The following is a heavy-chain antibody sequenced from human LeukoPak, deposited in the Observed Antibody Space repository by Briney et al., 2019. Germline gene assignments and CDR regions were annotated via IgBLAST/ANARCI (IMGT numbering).Heavy chain of an antibody. V-gene: IGHV3-23*01. CDR2: ISGSGAIT. CDR1: GFTFSSYA. D-gene: IGHD4-17*01. J-gene: IGHJ6*02. Sequence: PGGSLRLSCAASGFTFSSYAMSWVRQAPGKGLEWVSAISGSGAITDYVDSVRGRFTISRDNSKNTVYLQMHSLRTEDTAVYYCAKIIAVTESYWYGMDVWGQGTTVTVSS. CDR3: AKIIAVTESYWYGMDV.